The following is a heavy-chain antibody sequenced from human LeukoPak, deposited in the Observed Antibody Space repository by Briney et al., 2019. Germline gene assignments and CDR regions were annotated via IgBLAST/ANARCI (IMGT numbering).Heavy chain of an antibody. CDR3: ARAAVNLNYYMDV. CDR2: IKHSGST. Sequence: SETLSLTCAVYSGSFSGYYWIWIPQPPGKGREWIGEIKHSGSTNHNPSLKSRVTISVDTSKNQFALKLSSVTAADTAVYYCARAAVNLNYYMDVRGEGTTVTISS. V-gene: IGHV4-34*01. CDR1: SGSFSGYY. D-gene: IGHD6-13*01. J-gene: IGHJ6*03.